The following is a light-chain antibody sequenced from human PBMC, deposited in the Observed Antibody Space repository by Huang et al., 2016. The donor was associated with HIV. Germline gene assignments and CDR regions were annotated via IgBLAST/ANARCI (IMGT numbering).Light chain of an antibody. CDR3: QQYDNWPPFT. CDR1: QSVRSN. V-gene: IGKV3-15*01. J-gene: IGKJ3*01. CDR2: DAS. Sequence: EVVMTQSPGTLSVSPGDRATLSCRASQSVRSNLAWYQQKPGQAPRLLIYDASTKATGVPARFSGSVSGTQFTLSISSLQSEDFAVYYCQQYDNWPPFTFGPGTKVDIK.